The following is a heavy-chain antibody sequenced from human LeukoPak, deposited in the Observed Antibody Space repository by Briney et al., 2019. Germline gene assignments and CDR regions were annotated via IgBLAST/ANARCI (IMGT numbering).Heavy chain of an antibody. J-gene: IGHJ2*01. V-gene: IGHV4-59*08. CDR1: GGSISSYY. CDR2: IYYSGST. CDR3: ARQRERYFDL. Sequence: SETLSLTCTVSGGSISSYYWSWIRQPPGKGLEWIGYIYYSGSTNYNPSLKSRVTISLETTKNQFSLKLSSVIAADTAVYYCARQRERYFDLWGRGTRVTVSS.